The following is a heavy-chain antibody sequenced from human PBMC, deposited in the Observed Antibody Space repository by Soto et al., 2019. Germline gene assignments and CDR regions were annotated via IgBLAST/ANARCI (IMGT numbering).Heavy chain of an antibody. Sequence: SETLSLTCTVSGGSISSSSYYWGWIRQPPGKGLEWIGSIYYSGSTYYNPSLKSRVTISVDTSKNQFSLKLSSVTAADTAVYYCARDLWVADSSSHRSPSSYFDYWGQGTLVTVSS. V-gene: IGHV4-39*07. CDR1: GGSISSSSYY. D-gene: IGHD6-6*01. J-gene: IGHJ4*02. CDR3: ARDLWVADSSSHRSPSSYFDY. CDR2: IYYSGST.